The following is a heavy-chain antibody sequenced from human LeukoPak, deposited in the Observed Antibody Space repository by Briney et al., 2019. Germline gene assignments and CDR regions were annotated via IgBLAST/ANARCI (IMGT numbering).Heavy chain of an antibody. D-gene: IGHD3-3*01. CDR1: GYSFTSYW. Sequence: GESLKISRKGSGYSFTSYWIGWVRQMPGKGLEWMGIIYPGDSDTRYSPSFQGQVTISADKSISTAYLQWSSLKASDTAMYYCARGESITIFGVVSGGYFDYWGQGTLVTVSS. CDR2: IYPGDSDT. V-gene: IGHV5-51*01. J-gene: IGHJ4*02. CDR3: ARGESITIFGVVSGGYFDY.